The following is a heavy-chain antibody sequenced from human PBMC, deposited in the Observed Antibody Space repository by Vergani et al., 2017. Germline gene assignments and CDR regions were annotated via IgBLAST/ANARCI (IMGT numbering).Heavy chain of an antibody. D-gene: IGHD6-19*01. V-gene: IGHV4-39*01. J-gene: IGHJ5*02. CDR1: GASIRSSNYY. CDR2: IYYSGST. Sequence: QLQLQESGPGLVKPSATLSLTCSVSGASIRSSNYYWGWIRQPPGKGLEWIASIYYSGSTYYNPSLKSRVTISVDTSKNQFSLKLSSVTAADTAVYFCARHSTVEWLGEVGWIDPWSQGILVTVSS. CDR3: ARHSTVEWLGEVGWIDP.